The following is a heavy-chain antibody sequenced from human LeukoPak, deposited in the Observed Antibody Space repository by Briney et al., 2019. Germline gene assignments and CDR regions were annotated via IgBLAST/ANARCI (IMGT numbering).Heavy chain of an antibody. V-gene: IGHV1-2*02. CDR2: INPNSGGT. CDR3: ARYGSGVERRGRWFDP. D-gene: IGHD1-1*01. CDR1: GYTFTCYY. J-gene: IGHJ5*02. Sequence: ASVKVSCKASGYTFTCYYMHWVRQAPGQGREWRGWINPNSGGTNYAQKFQGRVTMTRDTSISTAYMELSRLRSDDTAVYYCARYGSGVERRGRWFDPWGQGTLVTVSS.